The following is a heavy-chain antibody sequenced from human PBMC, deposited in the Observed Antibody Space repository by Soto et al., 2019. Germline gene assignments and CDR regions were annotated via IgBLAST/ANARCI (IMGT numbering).Heavy chain of an antibody. CDR1: GFSLTKARMG. Sequence: QVTLKESGPVLVRPTETLTLTCTVSGFSLTKARMGVSWIRQPPGKALEWLAHIFASDEESYSTSLKSRLTISKDTYKSQVVLTMTNMDPVATGTYYCARIGDTMVPGVTIPSDNYYYMDVWVRGTTVTVSS. J-gene: IGHJ6*03. D-gene: IGHD3-10*01. V-gene: IGHV2-26*01. CDR2: IFASDEE. CDR3: ARIGDTMVPGVTIPSDNYYYMDV.